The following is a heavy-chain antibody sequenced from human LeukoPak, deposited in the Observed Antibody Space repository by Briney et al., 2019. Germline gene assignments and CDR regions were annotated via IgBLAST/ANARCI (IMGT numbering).Heavy chain of an antibody. D-gene: IGHD3-10*01. CDR2: ISSSSSTI. CDR1: GFTLSSYS. J-gene: IGHJ4*02. CDR3: ASMLEYYYGSGSYPNY. V-gene: IGHV3-48*01. Sequence: PGGSLRLSCAASGFTLSSYSMNWVRQAPGKGLEWVSYISSSSSTIYYADSVKGRFTISRDNAKNSLYLQMNSLRAEDTAVYYCASMLEYYYGSGSYPNYWGQGTLVTVSS.